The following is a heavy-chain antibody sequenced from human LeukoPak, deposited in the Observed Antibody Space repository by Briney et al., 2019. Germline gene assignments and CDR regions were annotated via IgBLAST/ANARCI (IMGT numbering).Heavy chain of an antibody. CDR1: GGTFTNYA. J-gene: IGHJ5*02. D-gene: IGHD3-9*01. CDR2: IIVTLGTP. Sequence: EASVKVSCKATGGTFTNYAASWVRQAPGQGLEWMGRIIVTLGTPNYAQKFQGRVAITADKSTSTAYMELSSLRSEDTAVYYCARAVDDDLAGYYWGDWFDPWGQGTLVTVSS. CDR3: ARAVDDDLAGYYWGDWFDP. V-gene: IGHV1-69*04.